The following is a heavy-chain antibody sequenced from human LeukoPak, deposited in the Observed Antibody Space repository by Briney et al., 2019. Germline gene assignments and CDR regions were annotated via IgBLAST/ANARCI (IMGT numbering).Heavy chain of an antibody. D-gene: IGHD1-14*01. CDR2: ISYDGSNK. Sequence: GGSLGLSCAASGFTFSSYGMHWVRQAPGKGLEWVAVISYDGSNKYYADSVKGRFTISRDNSKNTLYLQMNSLRAEDTAVYYCAKAEADGGYWGQGTLVTVSS. J-gene: IGHJ4*02. V-gene: IGHV3-30*18. CDR3: AKAEADGGY. CDR1: GFTFSSYG.